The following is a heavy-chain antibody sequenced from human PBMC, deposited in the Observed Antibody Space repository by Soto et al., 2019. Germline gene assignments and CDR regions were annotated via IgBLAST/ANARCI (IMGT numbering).Heavy chain of an antibody. CDR3: AKSLGYGPNYYFDS. Sequence: PGGPLRLSCPDSGFLFHDHAMHWVLLATGKGLGWISGIPWNRGSRPYAESVEGRLTISRDNAKNYMYLQMKRLRPDDTAFYYCAKSLGYGPNYYFDSWGQGT. CDR2: IPWNRGSR. CDR1: GFLFHDHA. D-gene: IGHD5-12*01. V-gene: IGHV3-9*01. J-gene: IGHJ4*02.